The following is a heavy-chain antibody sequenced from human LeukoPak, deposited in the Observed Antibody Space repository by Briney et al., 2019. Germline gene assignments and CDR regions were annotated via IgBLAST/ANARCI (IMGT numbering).Heavy chain of an antibody. CDR1: GFTFSSYW. CDR2: IKEDGSEK. D-gene: IGHD5-24*01. Sequence: PGGSLRLSCAASGFTFSSYWMSWVRQAPGKGLEWVANIKEDGSEKYYVDSVKGRFTISRDNAKNSLYLQMNSLRAEDMALYYCAKDIQDGYPGGAFDIWGQGTMVTVSS. V-gene: IGHV3-7*03. CDR3: AKDIQDGYPGGAFDI. J-gene: IGHJ3*02.